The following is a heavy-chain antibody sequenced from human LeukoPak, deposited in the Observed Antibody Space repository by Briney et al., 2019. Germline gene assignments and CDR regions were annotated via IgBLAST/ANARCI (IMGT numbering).Heavy chain of an antibody. Sequence: SETLSLTCAVYGGSFSGYYWSWIRQPPGKGLEWIGEINHSGSTNYNPSLKSRVTISVDTSKNQFSLKLSSVTAADTAVYYCARGHRRAVVVPAAIAGTNNWFDPWGQGTLVTVSS. CDR1: GGSFSGYY. D-gene: IGHD2-2*01. CDR2: INHSGST. CDR3: ARGHRRAVVVPAAIAGTNNWFDP. J-gene: IGHJ5*02. V-gene: IGHV4-34*01.